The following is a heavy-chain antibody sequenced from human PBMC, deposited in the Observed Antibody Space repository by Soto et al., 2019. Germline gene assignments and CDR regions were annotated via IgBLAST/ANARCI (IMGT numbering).Heavy chain of an antibody. CDR2: ISGSGGST. V-gene: IGHV3-23*01. D-gene: IGHD3-10*01. CDR3: AKTSRTVRGVSDGMDV. J-gene: IGHJ6*02. Sequence: EVQLLESGGGLVQPGGSLRLSCAASGFTFSSYAMSWVRQAPGNGLEWVSAISGSGGSTYYADSVKGRFTISRDNSKNTLYLQMNSLRAEDTAVYYCAKTSRTVRGVSDGMDVWGQGTTVTVSS. CDR1: GFTFSSYA.